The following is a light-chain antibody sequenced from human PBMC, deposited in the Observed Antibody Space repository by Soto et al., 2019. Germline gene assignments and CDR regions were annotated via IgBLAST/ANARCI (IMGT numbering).Light chain of an antibody. Sequence: DIQMTQSPFSLSASVGDRVTITCRTSQNIGTYLSWFQQKPGKGPKLLIYAVSNLQNGVPSRFSGRGSWTEFTLTITTLQPEDFATYYCHQTYVIPYIFGQGTKLE. CDR1: QNIGTY. J-gene: IGKJ2*01. CDR2: AVS. CDR3: HQTYVIPYI. V-gene: IGKV1-39*01.